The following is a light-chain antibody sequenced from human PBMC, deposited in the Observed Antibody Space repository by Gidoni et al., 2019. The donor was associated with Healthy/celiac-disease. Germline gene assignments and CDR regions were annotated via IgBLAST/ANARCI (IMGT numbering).Light chain of an antibody. Sequence: EIVLTQSQATLSLSPGERATLSCRASQSVSSYLAWYQQKPGQAPRLLIYDAANRATGIPARFSGSGSWTDFTLTISSLEPEDFAVYYCQQRSNWPRITFXPXTKVDIK. CDR3: QQRSNWPRIT. J-gene: IGKJ3*01. V-gene: IGKV3-11*01. CDR2: DAA. CDR1: QSVSSY.